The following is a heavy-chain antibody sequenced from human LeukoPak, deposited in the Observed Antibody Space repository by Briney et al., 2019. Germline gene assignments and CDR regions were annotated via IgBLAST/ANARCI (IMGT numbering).Heavy chain of an antibody. J-gene: IGHJ4*02. V-gene: IGHV4-61*02. D-gene: IGHD3-22*01. CDR3: ARDAYYYDSSGIDY. CDR1: GGSISSGSYS. Sequence: PSETLSLTCTVSGGSISSGSYSWSWIRQPAGKGLEWIGRIYTSGSTNYNPSLKSRVTISVDTSKNQFSLKLSSVTAADTAVYYCARDAYYYDSSGIDYWGQGTLVTVSS. CDR2: IYTSGST.